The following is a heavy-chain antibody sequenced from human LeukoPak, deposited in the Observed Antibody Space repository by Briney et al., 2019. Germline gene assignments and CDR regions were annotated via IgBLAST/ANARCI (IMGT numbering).Heavy chain of an antibody. CDR2: IGSSSTYT. D-gene: IGHD2-8*01. V-gene: IGHV3-21*01. J-gene: IGHJ4*02. CDR1: GFTFSSYS. CDR3: ARGLEVYAIIYYFDY. Sequence: GGSLRLSCAASGFTFSSYSMNWVRQAPGKGLEWVASIGSSSTYTYYADSVRGRFTISRDNAKKSLYLQMNSLRGEDTAVYYCARGLEVYAIIYYFDYWGQGTLVTVSS.